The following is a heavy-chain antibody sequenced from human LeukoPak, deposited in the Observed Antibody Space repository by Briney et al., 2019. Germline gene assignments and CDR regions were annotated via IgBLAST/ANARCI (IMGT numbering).Heavy chain of an antibody. CDR3: ASWGAIAPRYWFDA. D-gene: IGHD6-6*01. CDR2: IYSGGST. V-gene: IGHV3-66*02. CDR1: GFTVSSNY. Sequence: VGSLRPSCAASGFTVSSNYISWVRQAPGKGLEWVSVIYSGGSTYYADSVKGRFTISRANSKNTLYLQMNSLRAEDTAVYCCASWGAIAPRYWFDAWGQGILVTVSS. J-gene: IGHJ5*02.